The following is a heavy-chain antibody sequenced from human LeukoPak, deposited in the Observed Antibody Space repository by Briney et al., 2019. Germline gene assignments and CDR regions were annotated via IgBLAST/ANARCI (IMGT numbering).Heavy chain of an antibody. V-gene: IGHV4-34*01. J-gene: IGHJ4*02. CDR2: INHSGST. CDR3: ARGSYSSGWHGDY. D-gene: IGHD6-19*01. Sequence: PGGSLRLSCAASGFTFSSYAMSWVRQAPGKGLEWIGEINHSGSTNYNPSLKSRVTISVDTSKNQFSLKLSSVTAADTAVYYCARGSYSSGWHGDYWGQGTLVTVSS. CDR1: GFTFSSYA.